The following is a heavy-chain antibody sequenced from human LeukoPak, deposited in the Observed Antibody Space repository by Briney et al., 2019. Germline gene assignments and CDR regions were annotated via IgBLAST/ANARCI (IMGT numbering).Heavy chain of an antibody. Sequence: GGSLRLSCAASGFTFSDYYMSWIRQAPGKGLEWVSYISSSGSTIYYADSVKGRFTISRDNAKNSLYLQVNSLKTEDTAVYYCTRPTYYDFWSGYYSDAFDIWGQGTMVTVSS. J-gene: IGHJ3*02. V-gene: IGHV3-11*01. D-gene: IGHD3-3*01. CDR2: ISSSGSTI. CDR3: TRPTYYDFWSGYYSDAFDI. CDR1: GFTFSDYY.